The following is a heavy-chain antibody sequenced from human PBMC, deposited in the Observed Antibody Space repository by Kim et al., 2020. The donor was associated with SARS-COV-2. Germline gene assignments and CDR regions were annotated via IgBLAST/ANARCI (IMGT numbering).Heavy chain of an antibody. V-gene: IGHV3-72*01. CDR2: MRHRPKRYTT. CDR3: VRVEPSNSCSRY. Sequence: GGSLRLSCAASGFTFSDYYIDWVRQAPGKGLEWVGRMRHRPKRYTTDYAASVKGRFSLSRDDSTNSVHLQMNSLRIEDAAVYYCVRVEPSNSCSRYWGQGTLVTVSS. CDR1: GFTFSDYY. J-gene: IGHJ4*02. D-gene: IGHD6-13*01.